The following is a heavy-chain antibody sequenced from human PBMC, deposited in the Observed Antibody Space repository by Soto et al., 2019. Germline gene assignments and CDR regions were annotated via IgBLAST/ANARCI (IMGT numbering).Heavy chain of an antibody. CDR1: GGSISSSSNH. D-gene: IGHD4-17*01. CDR3: ATHPPYGPLDH. V-gene: IGHV4-39*01. J-gene: IGHJ4*02. Sequence: QLQLQESGPGLVKPSETLSLTCTVSGGSISSSSNHWGWIRQPPGKGLEWIGNIYYSENTYYNPSLKSRVTISIDTSKNQFSLRLTSVTAADTDVYYCATHPPYGPLDHWGQGTLVTVSS. CDR2: IYYSENT.